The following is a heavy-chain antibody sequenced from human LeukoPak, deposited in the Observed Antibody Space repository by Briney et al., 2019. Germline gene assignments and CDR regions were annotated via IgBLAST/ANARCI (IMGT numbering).Heavy chain of an antibody. CDR3: ARVTTPAAPRFDY. Sequence: NPSETLSLTCAVSGGSISSSNWWSWVRQPPGKGLEWIGEIYHSGSTYYNPSLKSRVTISVDRSKNQFSLKLSSVTAADTAVYYCARVTTPAAPRFDYWGQGTLVTVSS. CDR2: IYHSGST. D-gene: IGHD2-2*01. V-gene: IGHV4-4*02. J-gene: IGHJ4*02. CDR1: GGSISSSNW.